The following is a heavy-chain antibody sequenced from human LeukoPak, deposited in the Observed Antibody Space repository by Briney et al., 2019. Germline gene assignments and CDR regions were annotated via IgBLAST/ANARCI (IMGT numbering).Heavy chain of an antibody. V-gene: IGHV4-4*09. J-gene: IGHJ6*03. CDR2: FYTSANT. CDR3: ARGLRDEERHYGYYYMDV. CDR1: GDSVSGYY. Sequence: SDTLSLTCTVSGDSVSGYYGSWIRQPPGKGLEWIGYFYTSANTNYNPSLKSRVTMSVDTSKNQFSLKLPSVTAADTAVYYCARGLRDEERHYGYYYMDVWGKGTTVTVSS.